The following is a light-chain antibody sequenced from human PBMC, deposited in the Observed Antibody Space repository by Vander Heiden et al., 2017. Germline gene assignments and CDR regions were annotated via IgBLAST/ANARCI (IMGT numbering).Light chain of an antibody. J-gene: IGKJ4*01. CDR1: QSISSY. CDR2: AAS. Sequence: DIQMTQSPSSLSASVGDRVTITCRASQSISSYLNWYQQKPGKAPKLLIYAASSLQSGVPSRFSGSGSGTDFTLTISSRQPEDFAAYYCQQNDSTPPVTFGGGTKVEIK. CDR3: QQNDSTPPVT. V-gene: IGKV1-39*01.